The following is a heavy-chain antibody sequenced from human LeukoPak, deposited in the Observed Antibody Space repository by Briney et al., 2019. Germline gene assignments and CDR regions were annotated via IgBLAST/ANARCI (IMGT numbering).Heavy chain of an antibody. Sequence: SVTVSCKASVGTFSSYAISWVRQAPGQGLEWMGGIIPIFGTANYAQKFQGRVTINADESTSTAYMELSSLRSEDTAVYYCASGGGYSGYDWFDYWGQGTLVTVSS. V-gene: IGHV1-69*01. CDR3: ASGGGYSGYDWFDY. CDR1: VGTFSSYA. J-gene: IGHJ4*02. D-gene: IGHD5-12*01. CDR2: IIPIFGTA.